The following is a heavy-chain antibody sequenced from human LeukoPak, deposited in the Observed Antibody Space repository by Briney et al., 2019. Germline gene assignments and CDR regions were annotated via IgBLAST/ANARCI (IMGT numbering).Heavy chain of an antibody. D-gene: IGHD3-22*01. Sequence: GGSLRLACATSGFTFSAYTMVWVRQAPGKGLEWVSSINSNSRYKYYADSIKGRFAISRDNAGSSLYLQMNSLRADDTAVYYCAKGPYHYDSSAYHYGAFDIWGQGTMVTVSS. CDR3: AKGPYHYDSSAYHYGAFDI. CDR2: INSNSRYK. V-gene: IGHV3-21*04. CDR1: GFTFSAYT. J-gene: IGHJ3*02.